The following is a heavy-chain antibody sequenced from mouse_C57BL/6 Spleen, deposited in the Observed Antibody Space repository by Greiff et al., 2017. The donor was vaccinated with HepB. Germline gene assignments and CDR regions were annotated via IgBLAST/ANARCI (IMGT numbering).Heavy chain of an antibody. D-gene: IGHD1-1*01. CDR1: EYEFPSHD. Sequence: EVKLMESGGGLVQPGESLKLSCESNEYEFPSHDMSRVRKTPEKRLELVAAINSDGGSTYYPDTMERRFIISRDNTKKTLYLQMSSLRSEDTALYYCARHGRYSYAMDYWGQGTSVTVSS. CDR3: ARHGRYSYAMDY. J-gene: IGHJ4*01. V-gene: IGHV5-2*01. CDR2: INSDGGST.